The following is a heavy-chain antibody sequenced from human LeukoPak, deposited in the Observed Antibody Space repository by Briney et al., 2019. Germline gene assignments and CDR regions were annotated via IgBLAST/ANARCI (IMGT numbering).Heavy chain of an antibody. V-gene: IGHV3-23*01. CDR2: ISGSGGST. CDR3: ATGGIYTGDWFDP. Sequence: PGGSLRLSCAASGFTFGSYAMSWVRQAPGKGLEWVSAISGSGGSTYYADSVKGRFTISRDNSKNTLYLQMNSLRAEDTAVYYCATGGIYTGDWFDPWGQGTLVTVSS. CDR1: GFTFGSYA. J-gene: IGHJ5*02. D-gene: IGHD6-13*01.